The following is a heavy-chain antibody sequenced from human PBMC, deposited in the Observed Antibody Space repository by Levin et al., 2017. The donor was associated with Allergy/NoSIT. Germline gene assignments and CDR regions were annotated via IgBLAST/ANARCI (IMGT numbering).Heavy chain of an antibody. D-gene: IGHD5-18*01. J-gene: IGHJ4*02. CDR1: GASFSSHY. CDR2: LFHTGTI. Sequence: GSLRLSCTVSGASFSSHYWNWIRQSPGKGLEWIGILFHTGTISTKPSLKSRVTMSVDTSKNQFSLTVASVTAADTAVYFCAGQRGYAYGFDYWGQGALVTVSS. V-gene: IGHV4-59*11. CDR3: AGQRGYAYGFDY.